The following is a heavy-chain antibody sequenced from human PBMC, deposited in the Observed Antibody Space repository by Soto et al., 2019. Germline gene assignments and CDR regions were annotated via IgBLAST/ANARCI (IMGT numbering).Heavy chain of an antibody. V-gene: IGHV4-59*01. Sequence: SETLSLTCTVSGGSISSYYWSWIRQPPGKGLEWIGYIYYSGSTNYNPSLKSRVTISVDTSKNQFSLKLSSVTAADTAVYYCASHSDSSSWYGTFDYWGQRTLVTVSS. CDR2: IYYSGST. D-gene: IGHD6-13*01. CDR1: GGSISSYY. CDR3: ASHSDSSSWYGTFDY. J-gene: IGHJ4*02.